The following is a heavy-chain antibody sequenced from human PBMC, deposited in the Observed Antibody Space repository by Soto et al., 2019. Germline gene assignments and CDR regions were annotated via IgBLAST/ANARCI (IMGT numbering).Heavy chain of an antibody. Sequence: QLQLQESGPGLVKPSETLSLTCTVSGGSISSSSYYWGWIRQPPGKGLEWVGSIYYSGSTYYNPSLKRRITISVDTSNNQFSLKLSSVTAADTAVYYCARHTPAISISDHWGQGTLVTVSS. J-gene: IGHJ4*02. CDR1: GGSISSSSYY. CDR3: ARHTPAISISDH. V-gene: IGHV4-39*01. CDR2: IYYSGST. D-gene: IGHD2-15*01.